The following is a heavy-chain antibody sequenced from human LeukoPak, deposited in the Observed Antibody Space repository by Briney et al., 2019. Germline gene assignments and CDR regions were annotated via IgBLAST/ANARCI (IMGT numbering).Heavy chain of an antibody. CDR1: SGSMNNHY. Sequence: PAETLSLTCTVSSGSMNNHYWSWIRQPPGKGLEWVGYIYYSGSTNYNPSLKSRVTTSVDTSKNQFSLSLNSVTAADTAVYFCARYILTVTGYWYFDLWGRGTLVTVSS. CDR3: ARYILTVTGYWYFDL. V-gene: IGHV4-59*08. D-gene: IGHD3-9*01. CDR2: IYYSGST. J-gene: IGHJ2*01.